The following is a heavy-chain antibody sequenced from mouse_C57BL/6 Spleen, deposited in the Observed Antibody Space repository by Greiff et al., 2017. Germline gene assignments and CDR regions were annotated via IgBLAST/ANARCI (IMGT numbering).Heavy chain of an antibody. CDR1: GFNITDYY. CDR2: IDPGDGET. J-gene: IGHJ4*01. V-gene: IGHV14-2*01. Sequence: VQLQQSGAELVKPGASVKLSCTASGFNITDYYMHWVKQRTEQGLEWIGRIDPGDGETKYAPKFQRKATITADTSSNTAYLQLSSLTSEDTAVYYCARSYKCAMDYWGQGTSVTVSS. D-gene: IGHD1-1*01. CDR3: ARSYKCAMDY.